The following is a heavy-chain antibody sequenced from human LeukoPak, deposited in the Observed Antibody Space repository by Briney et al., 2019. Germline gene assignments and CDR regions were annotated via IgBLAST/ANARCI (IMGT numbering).Heavy chain of an antibody. V-gene: IGHV4-4*02. CDR1: GGSISSSNW. D-gene: IGHD2-15*01. Sequence: SGTLSLTCTVSGGSISSSNWWGWVRQPPGKGLECIGEIHHSGTTNYNPSLKSRVTISVDKSKNEFSLKLNSVTAADTAVYYCARAFLVGYSPEEYFFDYWGQGTLATVSS. J-gene: IGHJ4*02. CDR3: ARAFLVGYSPEEYFFDY. CDR2: IHHSGTT.